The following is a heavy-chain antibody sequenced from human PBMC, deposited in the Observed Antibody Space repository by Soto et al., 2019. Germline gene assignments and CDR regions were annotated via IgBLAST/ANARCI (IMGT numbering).Heavy chain of an antibody. CDR1: GFTFNNYA. CDR3: AKGRGGSGSLTPPVDF. D-gene: IGHD3-10*01. CDR2: ISGGGDTT. Sequence: EVQLLESGGGLVQPGGSLRLSCAASGFTFNNYAMTWVRQAPGKGLEWVSAISGGGDTTSYADSVKGRFTVSRDGSKNTLYLQMRSLRAEDTALYYCAKGRGGSGSLTPPVDFWGQGTLVTVSS. V-gene: IGHV3-23*01. J-gene: IGHJ4*02.